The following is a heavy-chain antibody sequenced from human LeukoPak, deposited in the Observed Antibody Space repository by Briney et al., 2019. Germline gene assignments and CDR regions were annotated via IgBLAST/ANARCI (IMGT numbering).Heavy chain of an antibody. Sequence: GGSLRLSCAASGFTFSSYWMHRVRQAPGKGLVWVSRINSDGSSTSYADSVEGRFTISRDNAKNTLHLQMNSLRAEDTAVYYCARDSYDSFNWFDPWGQGTLVTVSS. D-gene: IGHD3-22*01. CDR1: GFTFSSYW. V-gene: IGHV3-74*01. J-gene: IGHJ5*02. CDR3: ARDSYDSFNWFDP. CDR2: INSDGSST.